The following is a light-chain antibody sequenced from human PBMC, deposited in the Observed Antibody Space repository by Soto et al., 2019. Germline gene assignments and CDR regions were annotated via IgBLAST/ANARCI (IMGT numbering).Light chain of an antibody. CDR3: GAWENSLTVYV. CDR1: SSNIAANS. V-gene: IGLV1-51*01. Sequence: QSVLTQPPSVSAAPGQEVTISCSGSSSNIAANSVSWYQHLPGTAPKLLIYDSDRRPSGIPARFSGSKSGTSATLGITGLQTGDEADYYCGAWENSLTVYVFGSGTKSPS. J-gene: IGLJ1*01. CDR2: DSD.